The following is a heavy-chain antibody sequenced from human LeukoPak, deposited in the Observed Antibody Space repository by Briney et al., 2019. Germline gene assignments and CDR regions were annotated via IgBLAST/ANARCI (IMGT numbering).Heavy chain of an antibody. CDR2: IWYDGSNK. D-gene: IGHD6-6*01. Sequence: ARSLRLSCAASGFTFSSYGVHWVRQAPGKGLEWVAVIWYDGSNKYYADSVKGRFTISRDNSKNTLYLQMNSLRAEDTAVYYCARVSGSSSGCVDYWGQGTLVTVSS. J-gene: IGHJ4*02. CDR3: ARVSGSSSGCVDY. CDR1: GFTFSSYG. V-gene: IGHV3-33*01.